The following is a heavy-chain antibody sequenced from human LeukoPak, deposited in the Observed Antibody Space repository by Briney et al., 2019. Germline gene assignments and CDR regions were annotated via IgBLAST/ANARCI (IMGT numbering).Heavy chain of an antibody. CDR1: GGSISSSSYY. V-gene: IGHV4-39*01. Sequence: SETLSLTCTVSGGSISSSSYYWGWIRQPPGKGLEWIGSIYYSGSTYYNPSLKSRVTISVDTSKNQFSLKLSSVTAADTAVYCCARQGSSSFDYFDYWGQGTLVTVSS. CDR2: IYYSGST. J-gene: IGHJ4*02. D-gene: IGHD6-13*01. CDR3: ARQGSSSFDYFDY.